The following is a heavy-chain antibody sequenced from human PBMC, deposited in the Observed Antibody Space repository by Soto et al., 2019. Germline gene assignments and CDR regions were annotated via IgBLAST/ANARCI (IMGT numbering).Heavy chain of an antibody. Sequence: GASVKVSCKASGGTFSSYAISWVRQAPGQGLEWMGGIIPIFGTANYAQKFQGRVTITADESTSTAYMELSSLRSEDTAVYYCARADTGYSRRWFYYYYYGMDVWGQGTTVTVS. D-gene: IGHD6-13*01. V-gene: IGHV1-69*13. CDR2: IIPIFGTA. CDR1: GGTFSSYA. J-gene: IGHJ6*02. CDR3: ARADTGYSRRWFYYYYYGMDV.